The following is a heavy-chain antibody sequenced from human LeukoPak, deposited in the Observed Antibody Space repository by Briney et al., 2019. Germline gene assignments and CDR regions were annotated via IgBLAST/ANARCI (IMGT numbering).Heavy chain of an antibody. V-gene: IGHV3-7*01. D-gene: IGHD3-10*01. CDR1: GFAFSSYW. J-gene: IGHJ6*03. Sequence: GGSLRLSCVASGFAFSSYWMSWVRQAPGKGLEWVANIKQDGSEKYYVDSVKGRFTISRDNAKNSLYLQMNSLRTEDTAVYYCARITVIRVAAMDVWGKGTTVTISS. CDR2: IKQDGSEK. CDR3: ARITVIRVAAMDV.